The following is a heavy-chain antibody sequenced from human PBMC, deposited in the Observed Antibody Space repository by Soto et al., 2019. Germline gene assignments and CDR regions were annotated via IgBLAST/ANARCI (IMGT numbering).Heavy chain of an antibody. J-gene: IGHJ6*02. Sequence: GGSLRLSCAASGFTFSSYEMNWVRQAPGKGLEWVSYISSSGSTIYYADSVKGRFTISRDNAKNSLYLQMNSLRAEDTAVYYCARETHGYSRTYDIGGVYYYGMDVWGQGTTVTVSS. V-gene: IGHV3-48*03. CDR3: ARETHGYSRTYDIGGVYYYGMDV. CDR2: ISSSGSTI. D-gene: IGHD1-26*01. CDR1: GFTFSSYE.